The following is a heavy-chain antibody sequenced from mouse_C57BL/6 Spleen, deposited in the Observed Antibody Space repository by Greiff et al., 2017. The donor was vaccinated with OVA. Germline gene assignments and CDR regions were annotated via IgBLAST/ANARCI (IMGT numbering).Heavy chain of an antibody. Sequence: QVQLQQPGAELVKPGASVKLSCKASGYTFTSYWMQWVHQRPGQGLEWIGEIDPSDSYTNYNQKFKGKATLTVDTSTSTAYMQLSRLTSEDSAVYYCTRGKASYDPYAMDYWGQGTSVTVSS. D-gene: IGHD2-3*01. CDR3: TRGKASYDPYAMDY. CDR1: GYTFTSYW. CDR2: IDPSDSYT. J-gene: IGHJ4*01. V-gene: IGHV1-50*01.